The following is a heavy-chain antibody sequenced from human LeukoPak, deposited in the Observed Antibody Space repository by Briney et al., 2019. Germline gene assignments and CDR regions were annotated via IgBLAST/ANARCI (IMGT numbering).Heavy chain of an antibody. CDR3: AKEGSYPFDY. J-gene: IGHJ4*02. V-gene: IGHV3-33*06. CDR2: IWYDGSNK. CDR1: GFTFSSYG. Sequence: GGSLRLSCAASGFTFSSYGMHWVRQAPGKGLEWVAVIWYDGSNKYYADSVKGRFTISRDNYKNTLYLQMNSLRAEDTAVYYCAKEGSYPFDYWGQGTLVTVSS. D-gene: IGHD5-18*01.